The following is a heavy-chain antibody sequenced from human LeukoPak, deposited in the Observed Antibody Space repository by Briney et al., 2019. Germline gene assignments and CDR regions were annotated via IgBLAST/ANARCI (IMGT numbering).Heavy chain of an antibody. CDR1: GCTFTRYD. Sequence: GASVTDSCKASGCTFTRYDINWLRQATGQGLEGVGWMNPNSGNKGYPQKLQDRVTMPSHTSIRTAYMELSNLRSEDTAVYYCARQDCSSTRCYIHNWFDPWGQGTLVTVSS. CDR3: ARQDCSSTRCYIHNWFDP. CDR2: MNPNSGNK. J-gene: IGHJ5*02. V-gene: IGHV1-8*01. D-gene: IGHD2-2*02.